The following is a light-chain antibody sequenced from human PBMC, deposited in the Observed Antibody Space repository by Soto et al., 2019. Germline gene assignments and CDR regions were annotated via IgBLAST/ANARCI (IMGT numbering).Light chain of an antibody. V-gene: IGLV2-11*01. CDR2: DVS. Sequence: QSALTQPRSVSGSPGQSVTISCTGTNNDVGAYNYVSWYQQYPGKAPKVMIYDVSERPSGVPDRFSGSKSGNTASLTISGLQAEDEADYYCCSYAGSYTFIFGGGTKLTV. J-gene: IGLJ2*01. CDR3: CSYAGSYTFI. CDR1: NNDVGAYNY.